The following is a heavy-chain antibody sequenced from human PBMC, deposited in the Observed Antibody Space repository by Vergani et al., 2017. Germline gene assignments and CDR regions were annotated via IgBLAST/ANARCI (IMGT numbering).Heavy chain of an antibody. Sequence: QVQLVESGGGLVKPGGSLRLSCAASGFTFSDYYMSWIRQAPGKGLEWVSYISSSGSTIYYADSVKGRFTISRANAKNSLYLQMNSLRAEDTAVYYCAKDPSPYLRISWFDPWGQGTLVTVSS. CDR1: GFTFSDYY. J-gene: IGHJ5*02. V-gene: IGHV3-11*01. CDR2: ISSSGSTI. D-gene: IGHD1-14*01. CDR3: AKDPSPYLRISWFDP.